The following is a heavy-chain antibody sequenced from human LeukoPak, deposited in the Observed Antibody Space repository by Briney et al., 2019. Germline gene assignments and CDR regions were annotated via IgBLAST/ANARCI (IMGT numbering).Heavy chain of an antibody. Sequence: SETLSLTCAVYGGSFSGYYWSWIRQPPGKGLEWIGEINHSGSTNYNPSLKSRVTISVDTSKNQFSLKLSSVTAADTAVYYCASHRSYYYYYMDVWGKGTTVTISS. CDR1: GGSFSGYY. V-gene: IGHV4-34*01. J-gene: IGHJ6*03. CDR2: INHSGST. CDR3: ASHRSYYYYYMDV.